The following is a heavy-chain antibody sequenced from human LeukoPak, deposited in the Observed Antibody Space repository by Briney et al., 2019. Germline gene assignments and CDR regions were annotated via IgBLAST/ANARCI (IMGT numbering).Heavy chain of an antibody. CDR1: GLTFSTYT. CDR2: ISRSCRNR. D-gene: IGHD3-3*02. Sequence: PGRSLRPSCAAAGLTFSTYTMNWVSQAPGEGLEWVSSISRSCRNRYYADSVKGRFTISRDNSNNSLYLQMSSLRAEDTAVYFCARDMPRVAFLEWLSSGFDCWGQGALATVSS. V-gene: IGHV3-21*01. CDR3: ARDMPRVAFLEWLSSGFDC. J-gene: IGHJ4*02.